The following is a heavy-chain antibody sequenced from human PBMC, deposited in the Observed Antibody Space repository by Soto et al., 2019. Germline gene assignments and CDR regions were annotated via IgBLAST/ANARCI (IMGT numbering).Heavy chain of an antibody. V-gene: IGHV3-30-3*01. J-gene: IGHJ4*02. D-gene: IGHD5-18*01. Sequence: GGSLRLSCAASGFTFSSYAMHWVRQAPGKGLEWVAVISYDGSNKYYADSVKGRFTISRDNSKNTLYLQMNSLRAEDTAVYYCARDRTATYDYWGQGTLVTVSS. CDR3: ARDRTATYDY. CDR2: ISYDGSNK. CDR1: GFTFSSYA.